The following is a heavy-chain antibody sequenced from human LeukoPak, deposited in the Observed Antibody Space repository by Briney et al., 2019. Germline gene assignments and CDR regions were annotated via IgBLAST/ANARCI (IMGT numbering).Heavy chain of an antibody. V-gene: IGHV1-2*02. Sequence: GASVKVSCKASGYTFNVYYIHWVRQAPGQGLEWMAWINPNSGGTDYAHKFQGRVTMTRDTSISTAYMELSRLRSDDTAVYYCTRGDRGGGYEAFDFWGQGTLVTVSS. CDR1: GYTFNVYY. D-gene: IGHD5-12*01. CDR2: INPNSGGT. J-gene: IGHJ4*02. CDR3: TRGDRGGGYEAFDF.